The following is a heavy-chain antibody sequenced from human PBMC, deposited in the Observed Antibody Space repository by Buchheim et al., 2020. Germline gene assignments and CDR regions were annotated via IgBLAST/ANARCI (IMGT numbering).Heavy chain of an antibody. J-gene: IGHJ4*02. CDR1: GFIFSNFG. Sequence: QVQLVESGGGVVQHGRSLRLSCAASGFIFSNFGMHWVRRAPGKGLEWMAVISYDGSVDYYAASVKGRFTISRDNSKNTMWLQMNSLRPEDTAVYYCTKEPLVNTGYYYPHWGQGTL. CDR2: ISYDGSVD. D-gene: IGHD2/OR15-2a*01. CDR3: TKEPLVNTGYYYPH. V-gene: IGHV3-30*18.